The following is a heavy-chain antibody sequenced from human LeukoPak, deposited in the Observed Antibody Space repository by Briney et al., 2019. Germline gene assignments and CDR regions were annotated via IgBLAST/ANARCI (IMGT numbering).Heavy chain of an antibody. D-gene: IGHD1-26*01. CDR2: ISGSGGST. CDR1: GFTFSSYA. Sequence: GGSLRLSCAASGFTFSSYAMSWVRQAPGKGLEWDSAISGSGGSTYYADSVKGRFTISRDNSKNTLYLQMNSLRAEDTAVYYCARHVVGAIHFDYWGQGTLVTVSS. J-gene: IGHJ4*02. V-gene: IGHV3-23*01. CDR3: ARHVVGAIHFDY.